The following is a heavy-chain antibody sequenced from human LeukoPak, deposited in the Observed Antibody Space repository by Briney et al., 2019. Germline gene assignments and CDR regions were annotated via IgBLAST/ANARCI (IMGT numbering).Heavy chain of an antibody. V-gene: IGHV4-34*01. CDR3: ARGGIWFGVFYYMDV. D-gene: IGHD3-10*01. J-gene: IGHJ6*03. Sequence: PSETLSLTCTVSGGSSSSNYWSWIRQPPGKGLEWIGEINHSGSTNYNPSLKSRVTISVDTSKNQFSLKLSSVTAADTAVYYCARGGIWFGVFYYMDVWGKGTTVTISS. CDR2: INHSGST. CDR1: GGSSSSNY.